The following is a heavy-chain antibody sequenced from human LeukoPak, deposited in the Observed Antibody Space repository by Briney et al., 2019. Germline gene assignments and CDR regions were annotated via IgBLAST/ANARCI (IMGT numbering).Heavy chain of an antibody. D-gene: IGHD3-9*01. J-gene: IGHJ5*02. CDR3: ARSRGLRYFDWLKLNWFDP. CDR2: INHSGST. CDR1: GGSIGTNTYY. V-gene: IGHV4-39*07. Sequence: SETLSLTCTVSGGSIGTNTYYWSWIRQPPGKGLEWIGEINHSGSTNYNPSLKSRVTISVDTSKNQFSLKLSSVTAADTAVYYCARSRGLRYFDWLKLNWFDPWGQGTLVTVSS.